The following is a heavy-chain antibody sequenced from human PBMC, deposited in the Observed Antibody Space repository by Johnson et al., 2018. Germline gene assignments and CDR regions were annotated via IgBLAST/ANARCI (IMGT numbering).Heavy chain of an antibody. V-gene: IGHV3-30-3*01. Sequence: QVQLVESGGGVVQPGRSLRLSCAASGFTFSSYAMHWVRQAPGKGLAWVAVISYDGSNKYYADSVKGRFTISRETSKNTLYLQMNSLSAEDTAVYYCAREIGPNYDFWKMEAFEIWGQVTMVTVSS. CDR3: AREIGPNYDFWKMEAFEI. CDR1: GFTFSSYA. D-gene: IGHD3-3*01. CDR2: ISYDGSNK. J-gene: IGHJ3*02.